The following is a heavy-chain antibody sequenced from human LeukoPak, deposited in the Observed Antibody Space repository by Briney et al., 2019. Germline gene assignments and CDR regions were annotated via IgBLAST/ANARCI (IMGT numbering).Heavy chain of an antibody. Sequence: SETLSLTCTVSGDSVSSFYWSWLRQPPGKGVQWIGHLHYSGSTYYNPSLKSRVTISVDTSKNQFSLKLSSVTAADTAVYYCARGPKYYYDSSGYYGWFDPWGQGTLVTVSS. D-gene: IGHD3-22*01. J-gene: IGHJ5*02. CDR2: LHYSGST. CDR3: ARGPKYYYDSSGYYGWFDP. V-gene: IGHV4-59*02. CDR1: GDSVSSFY.